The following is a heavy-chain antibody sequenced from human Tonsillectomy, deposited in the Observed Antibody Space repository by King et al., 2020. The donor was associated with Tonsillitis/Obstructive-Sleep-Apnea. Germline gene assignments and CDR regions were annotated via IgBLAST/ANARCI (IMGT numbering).Heavy chain of an antibody. CDR2: ISGSGGST. J-gene: IGHJ2*01. Sequence: VQLVESGGGLVQPGGSLRLSCAASGFTFSSYAMTWVRQAPGKGLEWVSAISGSGGSTYYADSVKGRFTISRDNSKNTLYLQMNSLRAEDTAVYYCAKEGAVLVVPAAMPYWYFDLGGRGTLVTVSS. V-gene: IGHV3-23*04. D-gene: IGHD2-2*01. CDR3: AKEGAVLVVPAAMPYWYFDL. CDR1: GFTFSSYA.